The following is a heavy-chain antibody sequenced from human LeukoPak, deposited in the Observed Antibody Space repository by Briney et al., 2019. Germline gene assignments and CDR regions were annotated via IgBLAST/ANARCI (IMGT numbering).Heavy chain of an antibody. D-gene: IGHD2-2*01. Sequence: GASVKVSCKASGYTFTSYGISWVRQAPGQGLEWMGWISAYNGNTNYAQKLQGRVTMTTDTSTSTAYMELRSLRSDDTAVYYCARDFREYQLPLYYFDYWGQGTLVTVSS. CDR2: ISAYNGNT. J-gene: IGHJ4*02. CDR3: ARDFREYQLPLYYFDY. CDR1: GYTFTSYG. V-gene: IGHV1-18*01.